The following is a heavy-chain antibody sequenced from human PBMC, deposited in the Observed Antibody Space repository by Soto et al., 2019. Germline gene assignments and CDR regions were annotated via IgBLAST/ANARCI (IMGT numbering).Heavy chain of an antibody. CDR2: SSYAGDNK. D-gene: IGHD3-16*01. CDR3: ARDSERYAYRPLWSVDY. Sequence: PGGSLRLSCAASGFTFTPYAMHWGRQAPGKGLEWVAVSSYAGDNKYYANSVKCRFTISRDNSNNTLSLQMNSLSTADTAVYYCARDSERYAYRPLWSVDYWGQGTLVTVSS. J-gene: IGHJ4*02. CDR1: GFTFTPYA. V-gene: IGHV3-30-3*01.